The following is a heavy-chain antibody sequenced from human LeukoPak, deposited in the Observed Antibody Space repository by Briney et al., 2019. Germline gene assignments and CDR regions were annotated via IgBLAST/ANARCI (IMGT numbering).Heavy chain of an antibody. D-gene: IGHD1-26*01. V-gene: IGHV1-46*01. J-gene: IGHJ5*02. CDR3: ARGRIVGTTERLFDP. CDR2: INPSSGST. Sequence: ASVKVSCKASGYTFTRYYMHWVRQAPGQGLEWMGIINPSSGSTSYAQKFQGRVTVTRDTSTSTVYMDLSSLRPEDTAVYYCARGRIVGTTERLFDPWGQGTLVTVSS. CDR1: GYTFTRYY.